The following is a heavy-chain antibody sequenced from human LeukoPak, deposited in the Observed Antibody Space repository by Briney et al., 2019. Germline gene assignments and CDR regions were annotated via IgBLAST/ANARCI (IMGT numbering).Heavy chain of an antibody. CDR1: GYTLTELS. Sequence: ASVKVSCKVSGYTLTELSMHWVRQAPGKGLEWMGGFDPEDGETIYAQKFQGRVTMTEDTSTDTAYMELSSLRSEDTAVYYCATSARFLTGLPGAFDIWGQGTMVTVSS. CDR2: FDPEDGET. D-gene: IGHD3-9*01. CDR3: ATSARFLTGLPGAFDI. V-gene: IGHV1-24*01. J-gene: IGHJ3*02.